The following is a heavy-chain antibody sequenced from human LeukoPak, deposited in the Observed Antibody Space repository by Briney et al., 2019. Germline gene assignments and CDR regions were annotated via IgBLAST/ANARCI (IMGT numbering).Heavy chain of an antibody. D-gene: IGHD5-18*01. CDR3: ARVRDRMTGYKFDY. Sequence: GASVKVSCKASGYTFACYYIHWVRQAPGQGLEWLGWINPNSTTTHYEQKFQGRVTMTRDTSISTAYMELRRLRSDDTAMYYCARVRDRMTGYKFDYWGQGTLVTVSS. J-gene: IGHJ4*02. V-gene: IGHV1-2*02. CDR2: INPNSTTT. CDR1: GYTFACYY.